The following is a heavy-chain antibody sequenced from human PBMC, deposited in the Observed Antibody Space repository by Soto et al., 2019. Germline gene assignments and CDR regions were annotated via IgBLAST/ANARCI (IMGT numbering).Heavy chain of an antibody. D-gene: IGHD6-13*01. J-gene: IGHJ4*02. CDR3: SRVGAAAGPYYFDH. V-gene: IGHV1-3*01. Sequence: QVQLVQSGAEVKKPGASVKVSCKASGYTFTNYAMHWVRQAPGQRLEWMGWINAGNGNTKYSQKFQGRVTITRDTSASTAYMELSSLRSEDTAVYYCSRVGAAAGPYYFDHWGQGTLVTVSS. CDR1: GYTFTNYA. CDR2: INAGNGNT.